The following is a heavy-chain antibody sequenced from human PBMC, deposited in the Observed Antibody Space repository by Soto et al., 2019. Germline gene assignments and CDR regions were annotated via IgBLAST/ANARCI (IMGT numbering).Heavy chain of an antibody. CDR1: GFTFSNYG. CDR2: IWNDGTSR. V-gene: IGHV3-33*01. Sequence: QVQLVESGGGVVQPGRSLRLSCVASGFTFSNYGMHWVRQAPGKGLEWVAVIWNDGTSRYYADSVKGRFTISRDNSKNTLFLQMNNLRAEDTAVYYCARPDIVAAIGGALDCWCQGTLVTVSS. J-gene: IGHJ4*02. D-gene: IGHD5-12*01. CDR3: ARPDIVAAIGGALDC.